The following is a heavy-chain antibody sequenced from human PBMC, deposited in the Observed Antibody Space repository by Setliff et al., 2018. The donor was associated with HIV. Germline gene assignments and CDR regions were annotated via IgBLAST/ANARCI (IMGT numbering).Heavy chain of an antibody. CDR2: IGHGGGA. CDR1: GGSFIDHY. CDR3: ARASLGDSGPQWRSYHYMDV. J-gene: IGHJ6*03. Sequence: PSETLSLTCVVHGGSFIDHYWTWIRQPPGKGLEWIGEIGHGGGASYNPSLKSRVTIAEDTSKRLFSLRLTSVTAADTALYFCARASLGDSGPQWRSYHYMDVWGKGTTVTVSS. V-gene: IGHV4-34*01. D-gene: IGHD3-10*01.